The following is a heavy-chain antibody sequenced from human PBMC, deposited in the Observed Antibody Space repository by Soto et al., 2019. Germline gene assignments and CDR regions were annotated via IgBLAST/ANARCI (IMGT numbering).Heavy chain of an antibody. CDR3: ASSYYYDSSGYSDY. CDR2: IIPIFGTA. CDR1: GGTFSSYA. Sequence: SVKVSCKASGGTFSSYAISWVRQAPGQGLEWMGGIIPIFGTANYAQKFQGRVTITADESTSTAYMELSSLRSEDTAVYYCASSYYYDSSGYSDYWGQGTLVTVSS. D-gene: IGHD3-22*01. J-gene: IGHJ4*02. V-gene: IGHV1-69*13.